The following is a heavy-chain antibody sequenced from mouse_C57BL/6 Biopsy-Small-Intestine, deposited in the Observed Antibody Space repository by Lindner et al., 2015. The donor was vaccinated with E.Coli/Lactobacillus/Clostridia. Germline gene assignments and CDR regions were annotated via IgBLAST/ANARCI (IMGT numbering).Heavy chain of an antibody. CDR1: GGIFSSYS. CDR3: ATYYYDNTGDEFHYFQH. D-gene: IGHD2-4*01. CDR2: IIPVLGLV. V-gene: IGHV1-74*01. J-gene: IGHJ3*01. Sequence: SVKVSCKASGGIFSSYSINWLRQAPGQGLEWMGRIIPVLGLVDYGQQPQDRVALTADTSTKTAYLELTGLRSEDTAIYFCATYYYDNTGDEFHYFQHWGQGTLVTVS.